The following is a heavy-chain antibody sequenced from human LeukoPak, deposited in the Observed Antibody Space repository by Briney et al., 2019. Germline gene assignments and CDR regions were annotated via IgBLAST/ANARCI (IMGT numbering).Heavy chain of an antibody. CDR1: GFTFSSYS. CDR3: ARSPELLWFGELLGIYYGMDV. CDR2: ISSSSSYI. J-gene: IGHJ6*02. D-gene: IGHD3-10*01. Sequence: PGGSLRLSCAASGFTFSSYSMNWVRQAPGKGLEWVSSISSSSSYIYYADSVKGRFTISRDSAKNSLYLQMNSLRAEDTAVYYCARSPELLWFGELLGIYYGMDVWGQGTTVTVSS. V-gene: IGHV3-21*01.